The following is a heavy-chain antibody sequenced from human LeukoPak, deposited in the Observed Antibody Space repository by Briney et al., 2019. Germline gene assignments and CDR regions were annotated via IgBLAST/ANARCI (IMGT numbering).Heavy chain of an antibody. J-gene: IGHJ4*02. V-gene: IGHV1-18*01. CDR1: GYTFTSYG. D-gene: IGHD6-19*01. CDR2: ISAYNGNT. Sequence: GASVKVSFKASGYTFTSYGISWVRQAPGQGLEWMGWISAYNGNTNYAQKLQGRVTMTTDTSTSTAYMELRSLRSDDTAVYYCARDPPSSGYSSGWYDYFDYWGQGTLVTVSS. CDR3: ARDPPSSGYSSGWYDYFDY.